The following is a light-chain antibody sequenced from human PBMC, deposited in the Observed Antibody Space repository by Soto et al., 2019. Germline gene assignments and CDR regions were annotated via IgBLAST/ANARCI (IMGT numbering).Light chain of an antibody. CDR2: DAS. CDR3: QQYGSSPT. CDR1: QGVSSY. V-gene: IGKV3-20*01. Sequence: EIVLTQSPSTLYLYPGDRPTLSYRASQGVSSYLAWYQQKPGQAPRLRIYDASSRATGIPDRLSGSGSGTDFTLTISRLEPEDFAVYYCQQYGSSPTFGQGTKVDIK. J-gene: IGKJ1*01.